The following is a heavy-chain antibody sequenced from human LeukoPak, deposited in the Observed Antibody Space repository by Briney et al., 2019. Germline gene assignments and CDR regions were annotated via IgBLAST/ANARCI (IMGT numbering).Heavy chain of an antibody. CDR1: GGSISSSNW. D-gene: IGHD3-16*02. CDR2: IYHSGST. V-gene: IGHV4-4*02. Sequence: PSGTLSLTCAVSGGSISSSNWWSWVRQPPGKGLEWIGEIYHSGSTNYNPSLKSRVTISVDKSKNQFSLKLSSVTAADTAVYYCARLEITFGGVIASWGQGTLVTVSS. CDR3: ARLEITFGGVIAS. J-gene: IGHJ5*02.